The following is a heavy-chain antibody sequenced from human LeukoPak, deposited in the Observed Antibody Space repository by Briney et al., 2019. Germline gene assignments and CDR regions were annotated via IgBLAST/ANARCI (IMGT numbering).Heavy chain of an antibody. Sequence: PGGSLRLSCSASGFTFSSYAMHWVRQAPGKGLEYVSAISNNGGSTYYPDSVKGRFNISRDNSKNTLYLQMSSLRAEDTAVYYCVKIGYSSGWPDYWGQGTLVTVSS. CDR2: ISNNGGST. CDR1: GFTFSSYA. D-gene: IGHD6-19*01. J-gene: IGHJ4*02. V-gene: IGHV3-64D*09. CDR3: VKIGYSSGWPDY.